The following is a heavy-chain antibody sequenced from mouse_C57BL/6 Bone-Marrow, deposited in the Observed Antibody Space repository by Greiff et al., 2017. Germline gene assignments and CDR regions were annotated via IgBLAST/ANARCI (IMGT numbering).Heavy chain of an antibody. D-gene: IGHD1-1*01. J-gene: IGHJ2*01. Sequence: VQLQQSGPELVKPGASVKISCKASGYSFTGYYMNWVKQSPEKSLEWIGEINPSTGGTTYNQKFKAKATLTVDKSSSTAYMQLKSLTSEDAAGYYGARGGVTTVVARYFDYWGQGTTLTVSS. CDR3: ARGGVTTVVARYFDY. CDR2: INPSTGGT. V-gene: IGHV1-42*01. CDR1: GYSFTGYY.